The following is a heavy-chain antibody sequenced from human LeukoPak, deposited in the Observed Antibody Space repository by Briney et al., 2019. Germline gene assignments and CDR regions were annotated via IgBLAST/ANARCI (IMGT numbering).Heavy chain of an antibody. CDR3: ASSPWGSYYNGYFDY. J-gene: IGHJ4*02. V-gene: IGHV3-21*06. Sequence: GGSLRLSCAASGFTFSSYSMNWVRQAPGKGLEWVSSISSSSSYIYYADSVKGRFTISRDNAKNSLFLQMNSLRAEDTAVYYCASSPWGSYYNGYFDYWGQGTLVTVSS. CDR2: ISSSSSYI. D-gene: IGHD3-10*01. CDR1: GFTFSSYS.